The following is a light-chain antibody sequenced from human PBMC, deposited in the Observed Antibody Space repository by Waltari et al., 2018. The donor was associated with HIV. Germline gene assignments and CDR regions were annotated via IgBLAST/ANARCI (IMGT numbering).Light chain of an antibody. Sequence: QSALTQPRSVSGSPGQSVTISCTGTSSDVGGYNSVSWYQQHPGKAPKFMIYDVSKRPSGVPDRFSGSKSGNTASLTISGRQAEDEADYYCCSYAGNYTLVFGGGTKLTVL. CDR2: DVS. CDR1: SSDVGGYNS. J-gene: IGLJ3*02. V-gene: IGLV2-11*01. CDR3: CSYAGNYTLV.